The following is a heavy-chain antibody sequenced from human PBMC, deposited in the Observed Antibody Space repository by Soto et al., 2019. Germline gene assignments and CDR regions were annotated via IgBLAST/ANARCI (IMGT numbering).Heavy chain of an antibody. CDR2: ISAYNGNT. CDR1: GYTFTSYG. Sequence: QVQLVQSGAEVKKPGASVKVSCKASGYTFTSYGISWVRQAPGQGLEWMGWISAYNGNTNYAQKLQGRVTMTTDTSASTAYMELRRLRSDDTAVYYCARVDSVYGPNNYYGMDVWGKGTTVTVSS. D-gene: IGHD3-10*01. V-gene: IGHV1-18*01. CDR3: ARVDSVYGPNNYYGMDV. J-gene: IGHJ6*04.